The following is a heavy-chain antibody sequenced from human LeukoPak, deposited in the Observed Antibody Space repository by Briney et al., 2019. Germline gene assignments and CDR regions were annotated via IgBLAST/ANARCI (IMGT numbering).Heavy chain of an antibody. D-gene: IGHD2-15*01. CDR2: ISGSGGST. J-gene: IGHJ1*01. CDR3: AKDTDVVVPEYFQY. V-gene: IGHV3-23*01. CDR1: GFTFTSYA. Sequence: QPGGSLRLSCAASGFTFTSYAMNWVRQAPGKGLGWVSAISGSGGSTYYADSVKGRFTVSRDNSENTLFLQMNSLRAEDTAIYYCAKDTDVVVPEYFQYWGQGTLVTVSS.